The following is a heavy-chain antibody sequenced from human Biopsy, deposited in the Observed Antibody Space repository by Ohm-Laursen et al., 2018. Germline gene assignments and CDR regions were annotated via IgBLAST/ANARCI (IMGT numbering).Heavy chain of an antibody. CDR1: GGSLSRDY. D-gene: IGHD2/OR15-2a*01. V-gene: IGHV4-59*01. Sequence: PSETLSLTCTVSGGSLSRDYWSWIRQTPGKGLEWIGYIYYSGSTNYNPSLKSRVTISVDTSKNQFSLRLNSVTAADTAVYYCARATNSTGWPYYYFYGMDVWGQGTTVTVSS. CDR3: ARATNSTGWPYYYFYGMDV. J-gene: IGHJ6*02. CDR2: IYYSGST.